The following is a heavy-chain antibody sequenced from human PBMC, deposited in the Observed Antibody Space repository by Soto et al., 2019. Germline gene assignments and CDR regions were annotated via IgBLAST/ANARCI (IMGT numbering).Heavy chain of an antibody. CDR3: TTETPFSSNWFDP. D-gene: IGHD3-3*02. CDR1: GFTFSNAW. V-gene: IGHV3-15*01. J-gene: IGHJ5*02. Sequence: GGSLRLSCAASGFTFSNAWMSWVRQAPGKGLEWVGRIKSKTDGGTTDYAAPVKGRFTISRDDSKNTLYLQMNSLKTEDTAVYYCTTETPFSSNWFDPWGQGTLVTVSS. CDR2: IKSKTDGGTT.